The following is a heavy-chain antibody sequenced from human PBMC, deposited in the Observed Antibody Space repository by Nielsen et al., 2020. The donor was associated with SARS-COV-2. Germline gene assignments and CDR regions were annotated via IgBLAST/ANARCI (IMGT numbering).Heavy chain of an antibody. CDR1: GFTFSSYG. Sequence: GGSLRLSCAASGFTFSSYGMHWVRQAPGKGLEWVAFIRYDGSNKYYADSVKGRFTISRDNSKNTLYLQMNSLRAEDTAVYYCAKDQNDYVWGTRYYFDYWGQGTLVTVSS. V-gene: IGHV3-30*02. D-gene: IGHD3-16*01. J-gene: IGHJ4*02. CDR2: IRYDGSNK. CDR3: AKDQNDYVWGTRYYFDY.